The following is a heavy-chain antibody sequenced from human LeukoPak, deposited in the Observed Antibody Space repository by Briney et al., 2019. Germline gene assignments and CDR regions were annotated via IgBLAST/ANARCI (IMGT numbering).Heavy chain of an antibody. CDR2: IYPGDSDT. V-gene: IGHV5-51*01. J-gene: IGHJ4*02. CDR3: ASSISRDGYNSADY. CDR1: GYRFTSFW. Sequence: GESLKISCKGSGYRFTSFWIGWVRQMPGKGLEWMGIIYPGDSDTRYSPSFQGLVTISADKSISTAYLQWTSLKASDTAMYYCASSISRDGYNSADYWGQGTLVTVSS. D-gene: IGHD5-24*01.